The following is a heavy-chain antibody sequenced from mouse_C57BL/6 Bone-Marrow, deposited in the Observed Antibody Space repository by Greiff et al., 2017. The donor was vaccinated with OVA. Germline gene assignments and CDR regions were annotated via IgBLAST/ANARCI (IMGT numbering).Heavy chain of an antibody. J-gene: IGHJ3*01. CDR3: ARRLPAD. CDR1: GFTFSSYG. Sequence: VKLMESGGDLVKPGGSLKLSCAASGFTFSSYGMSWVRQTPDKRLEWVATISSGGSYTYYPDSVKGRFTISRDNAKNTLYLQMSSLKSEDTAMYYCARRLPADWGQGTLVTVSA. V-gene: IGHV5-6*02. CDR2: ISSGGSYT.